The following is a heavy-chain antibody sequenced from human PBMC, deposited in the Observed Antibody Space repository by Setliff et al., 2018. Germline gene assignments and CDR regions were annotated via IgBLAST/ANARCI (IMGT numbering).Heavy chain of an antibody. J-gene: IGHJ4*02. CDR2: ISVYNGDT. Sequence: ASVKVSCKASGYTFRNYAFAWVRQSPGQGLEWVGWISVYNGDTNYAQKFQGRVTLTTDTSTSTAYMELRSLTSDDSAFYYCARAPSVELVTIRTNSWFTYWGQGTLVTVSS. CDR1: GYTFRNYA. D-gene: IGHD5-18*01. CDR3: ARAPSVELVTIRTNSWFTY. V-gene: IGHV1-18*01.